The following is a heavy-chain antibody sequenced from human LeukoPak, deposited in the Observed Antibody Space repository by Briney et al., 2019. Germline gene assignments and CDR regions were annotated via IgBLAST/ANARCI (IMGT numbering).Heavy chain of an antibody. Sequence: GGSLRLSCAASGLAFSAYKMHWVRHAPRKGLVWVSRISTDGYTTDYADFVQGRFTASRDNTKDTWSLEMNSLRAEDTAVYYCARDRLAYCGGDCYPDAFDIWGQGTMVTVSS. CDR2: ISTDGYTT. CDR3: ARDRLAYCGGDCYPDAFDI. J-gene: IGHJ3*02. D-gene: IGHD2-21*02. CDR1: GLAFSAYK. V-gene: IGHV3-74*01.